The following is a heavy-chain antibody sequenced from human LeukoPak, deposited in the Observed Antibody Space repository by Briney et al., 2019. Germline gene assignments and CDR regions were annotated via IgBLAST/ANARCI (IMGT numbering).Heavy chain of an antibody. CDR3: ARGISEYSSSGVDY. CDR1: GYTFTGYY. Sequence: ASVKVSCKASGYTFTGYYMHWVRQAPGQGLEWMGWINPNSGGTNYAQKFQGRVTMTRDTSISTACMELSRLRSDDTAVYYCARGISEYSSSGVDYWGQGTLVTVSS. CDR2: INPNSGGT. J-gene: IGHJ4*02. D-gene: IGHD6-6*01. V-gene: IGHV1-2*02.